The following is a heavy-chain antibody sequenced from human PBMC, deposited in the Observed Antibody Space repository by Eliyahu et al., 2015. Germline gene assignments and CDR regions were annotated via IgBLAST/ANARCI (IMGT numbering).Heavy chain of an antibody. CDR2: INSSGGTT. J-gene: IGHJ6*02. D-gene: IGHD5-18*01. CDR3: ARGYGYNYGYYYYGMDV. V-gene: IGHV1-46*01. CDR1: GYXFSXXY. Sequence: QVQLVQSGAEVKKPGASVKVSXKASGYXFSXXYMHWVRQAPGQGLEWMGIINSSGGTTNYAQKFQGRVTLTRDTSTTTVYMELSSLRSEDTAVYYCARGYGYNYGYYYYGMDVWGQGTTVTVSS.